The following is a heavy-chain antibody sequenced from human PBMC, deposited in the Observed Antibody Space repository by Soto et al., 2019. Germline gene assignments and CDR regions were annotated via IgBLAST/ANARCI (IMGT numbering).Heavy chain of an antibody. V-gene: IGHV3-74*03. D-gene: IGHD2-2*01. Sequence: GGSLRLSCAASGYTFSNFWMHWVRQVPGKGLVWVSRINSDGSSTTYADSVKGRFTISRDNAKNTLFLQMNSLRVEDTAVYYCTRAAWDCTSASCLINHWGQGTQVTVSS. CDR1: GYTFSNFW. CDR2: INSDGSST. CDR3: TRAAWDCTSASCLINH. J-gene: IGHJ5*02.